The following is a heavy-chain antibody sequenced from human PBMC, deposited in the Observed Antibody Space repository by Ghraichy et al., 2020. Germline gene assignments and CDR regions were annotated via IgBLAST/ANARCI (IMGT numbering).Heavy chain of an antibody. CDR1: GGSISSRSYY. D-gene: IGHD1-7*01. Sequence: SETLSLTCTVSGGSISSRSYYWGWIRQPPGKGLEWIGNIYYSGSTYYNPSVKSRVTISIDTSKNQFSLKLNSVTAADTAVYYCARHERTGNTDYWGQGTLVTVSS. CDR3: ARHERTGNTDY. J-gene: IGHJ4*02. V-gene: IGHV4-39*07. CDR2: IYYSGST.